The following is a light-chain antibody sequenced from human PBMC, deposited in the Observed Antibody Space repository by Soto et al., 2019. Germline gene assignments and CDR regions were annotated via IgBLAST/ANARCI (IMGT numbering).Light chain of an antibody. CDR2: EDS. CDR1: VLPKKY. CDR3: YSTDSNGSQGI. J-gene: IGLJ1*01. V-gene: IGLV3-10*01. Sequence: SYELTQPPSVSVSPGQTARITCSGDVLPKKYAYWYQQKSGQAPVLVIYEDSKRPSGIPERFSGSSSGTMATLTISGAQVEDEADYYCYSTDSNGSQGIFGTGTKLTVL.